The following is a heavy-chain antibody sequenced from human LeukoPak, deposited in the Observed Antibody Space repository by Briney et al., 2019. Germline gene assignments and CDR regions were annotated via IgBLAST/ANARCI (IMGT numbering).Heavy chain of an antibody. CDR2: ISGSGGST. CDR3: AKDPGYQVVYCFDY. Sequence: GGSLRLSCAASGFTFSSYSMSCVRQAPGEGLEWVSGISGSGGSTDYADSVKGRFTISRDNSKNTLYLQMNSLRVEDTAVYYCAKDPGYQVVYCFDYWGQGTLVTVSS. D-gene: IGHD2-2*01. CDR1: GFTFSSYS. V-gene: IGHV3-23*01. J-gene: IGHJ4*02.